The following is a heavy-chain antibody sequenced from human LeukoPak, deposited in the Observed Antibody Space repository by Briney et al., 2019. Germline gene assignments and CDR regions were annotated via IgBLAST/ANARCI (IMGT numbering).Heavy chain of an antibody. D-gene: IGHD3-3*01. V-gene: IGHV3-23*01. J-gene: IGHJ4*02. CDR1: GFTFSSYA. CDR3: AKLYLEWLDSYYFDY. Sequence: PGGSLRLSCAASGFTFSSYAMSWVRQAPGKGLEWVSAISGSGGSTYYADSVKGRFTISRDNSKNTLYLQMNSLRAEDTAVYYCAKLYLEWLDSYYFDYWGQGTLVTVSS. CDR2: ISGSGGST.